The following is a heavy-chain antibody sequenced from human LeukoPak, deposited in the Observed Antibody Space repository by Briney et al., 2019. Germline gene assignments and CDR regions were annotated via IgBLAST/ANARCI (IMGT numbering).Heavy chain of an antibody. CDR3: ARSPARAISYSYYMDV. V-gene: IGHV1-69*05. CDR1: GGTFSSYA. J-gene: IGHJ6*03. CDR2: IIPIFGTA. Sequence: GASVKVSCKASGGTFSSYAISWVRQAPGQRLEWMGGIIPIFGTANYAQKFQGRVTITTDESTSTAYMELSSLRSEDTAWYYCARSPARAISYSYYMDVWGKGTTVTVSS. D-gene: IGHD2-2*02.